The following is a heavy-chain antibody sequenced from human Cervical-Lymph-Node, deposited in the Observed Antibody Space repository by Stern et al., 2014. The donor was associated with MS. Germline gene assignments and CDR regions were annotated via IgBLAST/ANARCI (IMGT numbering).Heavy chain of an antibody. J-gene: IGHJ4*02. D-gene: IGHD3-22*01. Sequence: VQLVESGGGGAQLGGPGGLSWEAPGLTFSTYAMNWVRKAPGRGREWVAVISYDGSNKYYADSVKGRFTISRDNSKNTLYLQMNSLRVEDTAVYYCARDRWYYDSSGLFDYWGQGTLVTVSS. CDR3: ARDRWYYDSSGLFDY. V-gene: IGHV3-30-3*01. CDR2: ISYDGSNK. CDR1: GLTFSTYA.